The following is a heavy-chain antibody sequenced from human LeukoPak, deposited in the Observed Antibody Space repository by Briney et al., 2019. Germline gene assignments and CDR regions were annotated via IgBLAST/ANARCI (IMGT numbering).Heavy chain of an antibody. CDR1: GFTFSSYG. Sequence: QPGRSLRLSCAASGFTFSSYGMHWVRQAPGKGLEWVAFISYDGSNRYYADSVKGRFTISRDTSRNTVSLQMNSLRADDTAVYYCARAGIMVYSENNWFDPWGQGTLVTVSS. CDR3: ARAGIMVYSENNWFDP. CDR2: ISYDGSNR. V-gene: IGHV3-30*03. J-gene: IGHJ5*02. D-gene: IGHD2-8*01.